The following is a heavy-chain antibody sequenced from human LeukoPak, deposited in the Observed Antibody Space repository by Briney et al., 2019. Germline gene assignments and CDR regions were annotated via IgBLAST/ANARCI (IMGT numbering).Heavy chain of an antibody. Sequence: GGSLRLSCADSGFTFSAYWMHWLRQAPGKGLVWVSGINSDGSSTTYADSVKGRFTIPRDDAKNTLSLQMNSLRVDDTAEYYCVRGRNGSDFVNWGQGTLVTVSS. CDR2: INSDGSST. V-gene: IGHV3-74*01. D-gene: IGHD1-26*01. J-gene: IGHJ4*02. CDR1: GFTFSAYW. CDR3: VRGRNGSDFVN.